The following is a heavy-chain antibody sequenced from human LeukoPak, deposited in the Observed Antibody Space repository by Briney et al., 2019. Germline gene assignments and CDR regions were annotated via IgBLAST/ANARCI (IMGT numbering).Heavy chain of an antibody. V-gene: IGHV3-23*01. J-gene: IGHJ6*03. Sequence: PGGSLRLSCAASGFIVSSNYMSWVRQAPGKGLKWVSTINDNGDGTYYADSVKGRFTISRDNSYNTVSLQMNSLRDEDTGVYYCAKGLRTGVGPYMGYHYYMDVWGKGATVTVSS. CDR3: AKGLRTGVGPYMGYHYYMDV. CDR1: GFIVSSNY. D-gene: IGHD3-16*01. CDR2: INDNGDGT.